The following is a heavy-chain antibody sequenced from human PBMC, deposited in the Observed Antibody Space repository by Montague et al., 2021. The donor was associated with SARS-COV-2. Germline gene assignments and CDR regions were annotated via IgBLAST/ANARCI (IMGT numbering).Heavy chain of an antibody. D-gene: IGHD3-10*01. CDR1: GYSFTSYW. J-gene: IGHJ4*02. V-gene: IGHV5-51*01. Sequence: QSGAEVKKPGESLKISCKGSGYSFTSYWVGWVCQMPRKGLEWMGIIYPDDSDTRYSPSFQGQVTISADKSIGTAYLQWSSLKASDTAMYYCARLSYYGSGCYPFDYWGKGTLVTVSS. CDR3: ARLSYYGSGCYPFDY. CDR2: IYPDDSDT.